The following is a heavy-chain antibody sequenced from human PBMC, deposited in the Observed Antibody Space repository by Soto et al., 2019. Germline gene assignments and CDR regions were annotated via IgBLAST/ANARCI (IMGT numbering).Heavy chain of an antibody. CDR2: IYPRYYDA. CDR3: VSHSGKIDSSEGPKGFDY. V-gene: IGHV5-51*01. D-gene: IGHD3-22*01. Sequence: GESLKISCEASGYPFTQYWIGLVRQLPGTRLKWMESIYPRYYDASYSPCFQDQGSMSVYKYTGTAYLQWSSLKASDSAMYYCVSHSGKIDSSEGPKGFDYWGQGTLVTVSS. CDR1: GYPFTQYW. J-gene: IGHJ4*02.